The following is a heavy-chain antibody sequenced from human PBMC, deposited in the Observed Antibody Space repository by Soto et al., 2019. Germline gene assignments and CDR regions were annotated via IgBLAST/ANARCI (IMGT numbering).Heavy chain of an antibody. CDR1: GYTFTSYG. J-gene: IGHJ5*02. Sequence: GASVKVSCKASGYTFTSYGISWVRQAPGQGLEWTGWISAYNGNTNYAQKLQGRVTMTTDTSTSTAYMELRSLRSDDTAVYYCARGTIFGVENNWFDPWGQGTLVTVSS. D-gene: IGHD3-3*01. V-gene: IGHV1-18*01. CDR3: ARGTIFGVENNWFDP. CDR2: ISAYNGNT.